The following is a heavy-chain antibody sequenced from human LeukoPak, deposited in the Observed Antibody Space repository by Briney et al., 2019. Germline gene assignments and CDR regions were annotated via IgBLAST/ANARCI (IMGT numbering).Heavy chain of an antibody. CDR3: AREWQYQFDY. CDR2: IYYSGSS. Sequence: PSETLSLTCTVSGGFISTYYWSWIRQPPGKGLEWIGYIYYSGSSNYNPSLKSRVTISVDTSKNQFSLKLTSVTAADTAVYYCAREWQYQFDYWGQGSLVTVSS. D-gene: IGHD4-11*01. V-gene: IGHV4-59*12. CDR1: GGFISTYY. J-gene: IGHJ4*02.